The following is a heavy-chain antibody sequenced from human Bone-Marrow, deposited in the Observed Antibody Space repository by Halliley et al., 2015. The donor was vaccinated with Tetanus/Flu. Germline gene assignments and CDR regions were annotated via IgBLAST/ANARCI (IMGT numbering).Heavy chain of an antibody. V-gene: IGHV3-11*05. CDR2: SSYI. J-gene: IGHJ4*02. D-gene: IGHD3-22*01. Sequence: SSYIDYADSVKGRFTISRDDAKNSLSLQMNNLRVEDTAVYYCARGGQRGYYDSSGYYYLNYYWGQGILVTVSS. CDR3: ARGGQRGYYDSSGYYYLNYY.